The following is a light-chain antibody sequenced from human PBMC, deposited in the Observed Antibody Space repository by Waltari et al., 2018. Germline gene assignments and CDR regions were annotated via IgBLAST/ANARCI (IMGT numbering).Light chain of an antibody. Sequence: DIQMTQSPSSLSASVGDTVTITCRASQGISSYLAWYQQKPGKAPKPLIYYASNLESGVPSRFGGSGSGTEFTLTISSLQPEDFATYYCQQYNSDPLTFGGGTKVEIK. J-gene: IGKJ4*01. V-gene: IGKV1-16*01. CDR1: QGISSY. CDR3: QQYNSDPLT. CDR2: YAS.